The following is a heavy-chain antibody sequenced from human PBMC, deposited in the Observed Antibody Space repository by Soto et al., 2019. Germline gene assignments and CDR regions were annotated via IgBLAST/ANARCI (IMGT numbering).Heavy chain of an antibody. CDR3: AKDKLASGWDNFDY. CDR2: ISGSGGST. J-gene: IGHJ4*02. D-gene: IGHD6-19*01. V-gene: IGHV3-23*01. CDR1: GFTFSSYA. Sequence: GGSLRLSCAASGFTFSSYAMSWVRQAPGQRLEWVSAISGSGGSTYYADSVKGRFTISRDNSKNTLYLQMNSLRAEDTAVYYCAKDKLASGWDNFDYWGQGXLLNVYS.